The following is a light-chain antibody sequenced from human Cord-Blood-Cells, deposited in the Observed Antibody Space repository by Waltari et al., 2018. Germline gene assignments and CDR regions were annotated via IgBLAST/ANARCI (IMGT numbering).Light chain of an antibody. CDR2: DVS. CDR1: SSDVGGYNY. V-gene: IGLV2-14*01. CDR3: SSYTSSSTRV. J-gene: IGLJ3*02. Sequence: QSALTQPASVSGSPGQSITISCTGTSSDVGGYNYVSWYQQHPGKAPKLMIYDVSKRPSGVLNRFSGSKSGNTASLTISGLQAEDEADYYCSSYTSSSTRVFGGGTKLTVL.